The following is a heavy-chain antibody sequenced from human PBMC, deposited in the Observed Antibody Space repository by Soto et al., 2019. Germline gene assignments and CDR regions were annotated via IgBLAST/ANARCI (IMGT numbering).Heavy chain of an antibody. CDR1: GYTFTSFC. V-gene: IGHV1-18*01. CDR2: ISGYNGNT. Sequence: ASVKVSCKASGYTFTSFCIGWVRQAPGQGLEWMGWISGYNGNTIYAQKLQGRVTLTTDTSTSTAYMELRSLTSDDTAVYYCARDLVPWGQGTLVTVSS. J-gene: IGHJ5*02. D-gene: IGHD3-16*02. CDR3: ARDLVP.